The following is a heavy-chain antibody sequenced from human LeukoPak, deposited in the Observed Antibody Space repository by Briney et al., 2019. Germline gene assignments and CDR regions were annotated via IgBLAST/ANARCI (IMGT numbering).Heavy chain of an antibody. Sequence: SHTLSLTCTVSGGSISSYYWSWIPQPAGKGLEWIGRIYTSGSTNYRTSLKSRVTLSVDTSKNQFSLKLSSVTAADTAVYYCAGRSYYYDSSGYFDYWGQGTLVTVSP. CDR2: IYTSGST. J-gene: IGHJ4*02. CDR3: AGRSYYYDSSGYFDY. CDR1: GGSISSYY. D-gene: IGHD3-22*01. V-gene: IGHV4-4*07.